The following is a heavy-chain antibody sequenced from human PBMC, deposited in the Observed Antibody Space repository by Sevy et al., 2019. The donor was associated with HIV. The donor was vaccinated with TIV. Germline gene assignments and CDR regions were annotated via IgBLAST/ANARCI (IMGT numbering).Heavy chain of an antibody. V-gene: IGHV5-51*01. Sequence: GESLKTSCKGSGYNFSGYWFGWVRQMPGKGLEWMGIIYPTDSHIIYSPSLQGQVTISVDKSITTAYLQWRSLKTSDTAMYCCARSSFYYDNSGFYPFDFWGQGTLVTVSS. CDR1: GYNFSGYW. D-gene: IGHD3-22*01. CDR2: IYPTDSHI. CDR3: ARSSFYYDNSGFYPFDF. J-gene: IGHJ4*02.